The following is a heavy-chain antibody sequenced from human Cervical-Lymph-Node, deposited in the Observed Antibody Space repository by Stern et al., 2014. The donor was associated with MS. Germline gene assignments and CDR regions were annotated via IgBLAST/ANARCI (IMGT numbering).Heavy chain of an antibody. V-gene: IGHV4-34*01. D-gene: IGHD3-10*01. CDR3: ARDAASQFRGVASNWFDP. CDR1: GGSFSGYY. CDR2: INHSGST. J-gene: IGHJ5*02. Sequence: QVQLQQWGAGLLKPSETLSLTCAVYGGSFSGYYWSWIRQPPGKGLEWIGEINHSGSTNYTPSLKSRVTISVDTSKNQFSLKLSSVTAADTAVYYCARDAASQFRGVASNWFDPWGQGTLVTVSS.